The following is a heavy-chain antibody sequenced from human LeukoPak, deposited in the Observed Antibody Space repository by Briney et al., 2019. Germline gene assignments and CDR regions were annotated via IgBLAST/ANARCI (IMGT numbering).Heavy chain of an antibody. CDR3: ARYYYDSSGYLYYYYMDV. CDR1: GFTFSDYY. J-gene: IGHJ6*03. D-gene: IGHD3-22*01. CDR2: ISSSGSTI. Sequence: PGGSLRLSCAASGFTFSDYYMSWNRQAPGKGLEWVSYISSSGSTIYYADSVKGRFTFSRDNAKNSLYLQMNSLRAEDTAVYYCARYYYDSSGYLYYYYMDVWGKGTTVTVSS. V-gene: IGHV3-11*04.